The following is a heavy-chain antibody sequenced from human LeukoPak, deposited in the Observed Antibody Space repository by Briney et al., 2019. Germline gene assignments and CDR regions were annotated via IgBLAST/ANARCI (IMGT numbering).Heavy chain of an antibody. CDR2: IYYSGST. D-gene: IGHD4-17*01. V-gene: IGHV4-30-4*01. CDR3: ARAQLRTYGTIDY. CDR1: GGSICSGDYY. Sequence: SETLSLTCAVSGGSICSGDYYWSWIRQPPGKGLEWIGYIYYSGSTYYNPSLKSRVTISVDTSKNQFSLKLSSVTAADTAVYYCARAQLRTYGTIDYWGQGTLVTVSS. J-gene: IGHJ4*02.